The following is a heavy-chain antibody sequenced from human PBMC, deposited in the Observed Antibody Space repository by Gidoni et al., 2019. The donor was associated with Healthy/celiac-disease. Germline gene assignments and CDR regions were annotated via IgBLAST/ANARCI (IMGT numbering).Heavy chain of an antibody. Sequence: QVQLVESGGGVVQPGRSLRPSCAASGCLFRRYGMHWVRQAPGKGLEWVAVIWYDGSNKYYADSVKGRFTISRDNSKNTLYLQMNSLRAEDTAVYYCAREGSSWHSYNWFDPWGQGTLVTVSS. CDR1: GCLFRRYG. CDR2: IWYDGSNK. J-gene: IGHJ5*02. D-gene: IGHD6-13*01. V-gene: IGHV3-33*01. CDR3: AREGSSWHSYNWFDP.